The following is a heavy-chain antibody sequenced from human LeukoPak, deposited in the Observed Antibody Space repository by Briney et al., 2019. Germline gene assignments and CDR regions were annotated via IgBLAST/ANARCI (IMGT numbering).Heavy chain of an antibody. CDR2: ISAYNGNT. CDR1: GYTFSSYG. J-gene: IGHJ5*02. V-gene: IGHV1-18*01. D-gene: IGHD1-26*01. CDR3: ARGGGSYYDWFDP. Sequence: ASGKVSCTASGYTFSSYGISWGGRGPGQRVEWMGWISAYNGNTNYAQKLQGRVTMTTDTSTSTAYMELRSLRSDDTAVYYCARGGGSYYDWFDPWGQGTLVTVSS.